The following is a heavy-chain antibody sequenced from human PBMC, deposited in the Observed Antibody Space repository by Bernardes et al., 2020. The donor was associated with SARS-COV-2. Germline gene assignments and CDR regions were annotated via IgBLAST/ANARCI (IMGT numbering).Heavy chain of an antibody. CDR2: IYPDDSDT. D-gene: IGHD6-13*01. CDR3: ARLAAAGTSWLDS. J-gene: IGHJ5*01. V-gene: IGHV5-51*01. CDR1: GYSFTSYW. Sequence: GESLKISCKGSGYSFTSYWIAWVRQMPGKGLEWMGIIYPDDSDTRYGPSFQGQVTMSADKSTNTVYLQLNNLKASDTAMYYCARLAAAGTSWLDSWGQGTQVNV.